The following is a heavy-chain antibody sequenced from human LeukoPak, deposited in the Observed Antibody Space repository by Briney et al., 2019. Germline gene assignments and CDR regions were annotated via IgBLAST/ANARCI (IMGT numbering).Heavy chain of an antibody. V-gene: IGHV4-61*10. Sequence: TSETLSLTCTVSGYSISSGYYWSWIRQPAGKGLEWLGYVYNSGSTHYNPSLKSRVTISADTSKNQFSLSLTSVTAADTAVYYCARSGGTWIYNFWGQGTLVIVSS. CDR1: GYSISSGYY. J-gene: IGHJ4*02. D-gene: IGHD1-7*01. CDR2: VYNSGST. CDR3: ARSGGTWIYNF.